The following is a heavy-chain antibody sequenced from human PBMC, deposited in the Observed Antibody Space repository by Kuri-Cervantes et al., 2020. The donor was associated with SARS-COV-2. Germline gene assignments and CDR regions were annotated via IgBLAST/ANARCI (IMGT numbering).Heavy chain of an antibody. CDR3: VEGGARITNSGVVIANWFDP. J-gene: IGHJ5*02. CDR1: GESFSDYY. V-gene: IGHV4-34*01. D-gene: IGHD3-3*01. Sequence: SETLSLTCAVYGESFSDYYWSWVRQPPGKGLEWIGEINHSGNTNYDPSLKSRVTISIDTSKNQFSLKLSSVTAADTAVYYCVEGGARITNSGVVIANWFDPWGQGTRVTVSS. CDR2: INHSGNT.